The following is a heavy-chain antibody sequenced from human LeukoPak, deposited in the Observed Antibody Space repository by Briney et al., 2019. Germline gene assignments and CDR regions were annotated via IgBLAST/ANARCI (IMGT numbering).Heavy chain of an antibody. J-gene: IGHJ4*02. D-gene: IGHD5-12*01. CDR1: GFTFSNAW. V-gene: IGHV3-15*01. CDR2: IKSKTDGGTT. CDR3: TTGGSFSGYDFLFVADKNFDY. Sequence: GGSLRLSCAASGFTFSNAWMSWVRQAPGKGLEWVGRIKSKTDGGTTDYAAPVKGRFTISRDDSKNTLYLQMNSLKTEDTAVYYCTTGGSFSGYDFLFVADKNFDYWGQGTPVTVS.